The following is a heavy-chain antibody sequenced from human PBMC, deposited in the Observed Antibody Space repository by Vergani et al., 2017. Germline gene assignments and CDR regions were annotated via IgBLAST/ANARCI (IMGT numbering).Heavy chain of an antibody. V-gene: IGHV4-59*10. CDR1: GGSFSGYY. D-gene: IGHD2-15*01. Sequence: QVQLQQWGAGLLKPSETLSLTCAVYGGSFSGYYWSWIRQPPGKGLEWIGRIYTSGSTNYNPSLKSRVTMSVDTSKNQFSLKLSSVTAADTAVYYCARGPGCSGGSCYGVWGIDYWGQGTLVTVSS. CDR2: IYTSGST. J-gene: IGHJ4*02. CDR3: ARGPGCSGGSCYGVWGIDY.